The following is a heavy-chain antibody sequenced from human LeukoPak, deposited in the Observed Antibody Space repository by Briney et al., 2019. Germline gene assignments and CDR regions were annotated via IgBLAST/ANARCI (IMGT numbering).Heavy chain of an antibody. Sequence: GGSLRLSCAASGFTFSSYGMHWVRQAPGKGLEWVAVISYDGSNKYYADSVKGRFTISRDNSKNTLYLQMNSLRAEDTAVYYCGSDYDSSGYDYWGQGTLVTVSS. CDR1: GFTFSSYG. J-gene: IGHJ4*02. D-gene: IGHD3-22*01. CDR2: ISYDGSNK. CDR3: GSDYDSSGYDY. V-gene: IGHV3-30*03.